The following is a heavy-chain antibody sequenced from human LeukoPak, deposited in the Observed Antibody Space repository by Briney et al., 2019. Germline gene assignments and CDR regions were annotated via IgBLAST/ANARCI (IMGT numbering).Heavy chain of an antibody. Sequence: SETLSLTCTVSGGSISSYYWSWIRQPPGKGLEWIGYIYYSGSTNYNPSLKSRVTISVDTSKNQVSPKLSSVTAADTALYYCARDLYMDVWGKGTTVTVSS. J-gene: IGHJ6*03. CDR3: ARDLYMDV. CDR1: GGSISSYY. V-gene: IGHV4-59*01. CDR2: IYYSGST.